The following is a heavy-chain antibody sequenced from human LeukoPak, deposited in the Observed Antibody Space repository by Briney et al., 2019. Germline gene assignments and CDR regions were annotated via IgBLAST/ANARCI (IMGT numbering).Heavy chain of an antibody. CDR1: GFTFSNAW. V-gene: IGHV3-15*01. CDR2: IKSKTDGGTT. CDR3: TTDLYYDFWSGYETFDY. Sequence: AGGPLRLSCAASGFTFSNAWMSWVRQAPGKGLEWVGRIKSKTDGGTTDYAAPVKGRFTISRDDSKNTLYLQMNSLKTEDTAVYYCTTDLYYDFWSGYETFDYWGQGTLVTVSS. J-gene: IGHJ4*02. D-gene: IGHD3-3*01.